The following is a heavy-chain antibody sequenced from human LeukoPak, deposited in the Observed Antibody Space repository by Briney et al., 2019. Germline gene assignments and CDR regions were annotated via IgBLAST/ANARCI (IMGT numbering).Heavy chain of an antibody. Sequence: SETLSLTCTVAGGSVNSGSYYWSWIRQPPGKGLECIGYIYYSGSTNYNPSLKSRVTISVDTSKNQFSLKLSSVTAADTAVYYCARSGGYWFDPWGQGTLVTVSS. CDR1: GGSVNSGSYY. J-gene: IGHJ5*02. D-gene: IGHD3-10*01. CDR3: ARSGGYWFDP. CDR2: IYYSGST. V-gene: IGHV4-61*01.